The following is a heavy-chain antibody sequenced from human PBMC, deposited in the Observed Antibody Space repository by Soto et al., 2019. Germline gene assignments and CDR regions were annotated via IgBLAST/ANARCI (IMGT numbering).Heavy chain of an antibody. CDR3: AKAHEYYESSGHYSDAFDI. J-gene: IGHJ3*02. V-gene: IGHV3-23*01. CDR1: GFTFSSYV. Sequence: VQLLESGGGLVQPGGSLRLSCAASGFTFSSYVMSWVRQAPGKGLEWVSGISGSGGSTHYADSVKGRFTISRDNSKKTLNLQMNSLRAEDTAVYYCAKAHEYYESSGHYSDAFDIWGQGTMVTVSS. D-gene: IGHD3-22*01. CDR2: ISGSGGST.